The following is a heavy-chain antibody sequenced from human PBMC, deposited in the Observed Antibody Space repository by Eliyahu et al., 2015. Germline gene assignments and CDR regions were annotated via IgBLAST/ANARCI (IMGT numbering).Heavy chain of an antibody. CDR3: ARDVNSGPRYYDSSGYYFY. CDR1: GFTFSSXX. J-gene: IGHJ4*02. CDR2: INSDGSST. V-gene: IGHV3-74*01. D-gene: IGHD3-22*01. Sequence: EVQLVESGGGLVQPGGSLRLSCAASGFTFSSXXMHWVRQAPGKGLVWVSRINSDGSSTSYADSVKGRFTISRDNAKNTLYLQMNSLRAEDTAVYYCARDVNSGPRYYDSSGYYFYWGQGTLVTVSS.